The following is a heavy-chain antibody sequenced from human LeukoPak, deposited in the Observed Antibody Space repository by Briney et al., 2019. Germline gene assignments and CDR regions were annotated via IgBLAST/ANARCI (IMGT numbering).Heavy chain of an antibody. CDR1: GGSFSGYY. Sequence: SETLSLTCAVYGGSFSGYYWSWIRQPPGKGLEWIGEINHSGSTNYNPSLKSRVTISVDTSKNQFSLKLSSVTAADTAVYYCARDRREWLLYYFGYWGQGTLVTVSS. CDR2: INHSGST. CDR3: ARDRREWLLYYFGY. J-gene: IGHJ4*02. V-gene: IGHV4-34*01. D-gene: IGHD3-3*01.